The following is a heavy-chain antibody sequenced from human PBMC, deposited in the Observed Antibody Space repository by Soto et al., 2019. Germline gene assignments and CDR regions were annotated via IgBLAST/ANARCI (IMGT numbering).Heavy chain of an antibody. CDR3: ARGLASGDY. CDR1: GYTLTSFY. Sequence: QVQLVQPGAEVKKPGASVKLSCKASGYTLTSFYIHWVRQAPGQGLECMGIINPNGGSTNYAHNFQGRVTMTRDTSTSTVYMDLSSLRSEDTAVYYCARGLASGDYWGQGTLVTVSS. CDR2: INPNGGST. D-gene: IGHD6-6*01. V-gene: IGHV1-46*03. J-gene: IGHJ4*02.